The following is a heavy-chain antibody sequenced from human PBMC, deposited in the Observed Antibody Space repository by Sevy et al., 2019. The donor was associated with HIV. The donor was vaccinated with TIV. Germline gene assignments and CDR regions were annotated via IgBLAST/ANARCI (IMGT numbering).Heavy chain of an antibody. D-gene: IGHD3-9*01. Sequence: GGSLRLSCAASGFTFSNYDMYWVRQTPGKGLEWVALIRSRGDNQYYADSVKGRFTVSRDNSKNTLYLLMNSLRGEDTAVYYCSRESIDYIMPFEYWGQGTLVTVSS. CDR2: IRSRGDNQ. CDR1: GFTFSNYD. CDR3: SRESIDYIMPFEY. V-gene: IGHV3-30*02. J-gene: IGHJ4*02.